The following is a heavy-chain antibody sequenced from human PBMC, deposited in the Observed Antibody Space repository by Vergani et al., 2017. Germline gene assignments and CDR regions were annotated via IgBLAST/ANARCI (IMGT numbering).Heavy chain of an antibody. CDR2: ISSSSSYI. Sequence: EVQLVESGGGLVKPGGSLRLSCAASGFTFSSYSMNWVRQAPGKGLEWVSSISSSSSYIYYADSVKGRFTISRDNAKNSLYLPMNSLRAEDTAVYYCARLGGAAAGPYYYYGMDVWGQGTTVTVSS. V-gene: IGHV3-21*01. D-gene: IGHD6-13*01. CDR3: ARLGGAAAGPYYYYGMDV. J-gene: IGHJ6*02. CDR1: GFTFSSYS.